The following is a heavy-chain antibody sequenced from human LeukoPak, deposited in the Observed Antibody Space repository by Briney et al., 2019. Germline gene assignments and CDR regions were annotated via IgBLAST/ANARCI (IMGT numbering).Heavy chain of an antibody. Sequence: GGSLRLSCAVSRFSVSTNYMNWVRQAPGKGLEWVSVIYSNETTYYADSVKGRFSISRDSSKNTLYLQMDSLRAEDTAVYYCARGTNYDYVWGTYRHTNYYWFDPWGQGTLVTVSS. CDR1: RFSVSTNY. J-gene: IGHJ5*02. V-gene: IGHV3-66*01. D-gene: IGHD3-16*02. CDR3: ARGTNYDYVWGTYRHTNYYWFDP. CDR2: IYSNETT.